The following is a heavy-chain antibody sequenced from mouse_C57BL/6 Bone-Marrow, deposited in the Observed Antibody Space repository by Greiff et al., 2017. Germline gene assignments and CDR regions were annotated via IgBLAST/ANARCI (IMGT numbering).Heavy chain of an antibody. Sequence: EVQVVASGGDLVKPGGSLKLSCAASGFTFSSYGMSWVRQTPDKRLEWVATISSGGSYTYYPDSVKGRFTISRDNAKNTLYLKMSSLKSEYTAMYYCARPLYYYGSSYVDYWGQGTTLTVSS. CDR3: ARPLYYYGSSYVDY. CDR2: ISSGGSYT. D-gene: IGHD1-1*01. J-gene: IGHJ2*01. CDR1: GFTFSSYG. V-gene: IGHV5-6*01.